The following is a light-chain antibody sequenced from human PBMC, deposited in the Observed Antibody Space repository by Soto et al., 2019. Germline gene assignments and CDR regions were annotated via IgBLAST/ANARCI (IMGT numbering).Light chain of an antibody. J-gene: IGKJ1*01. CDR1: QSVSSN. Sequence: EIVMTQSPATLSVSPGKRATLSCRASQSVSSNLAWYQQKPGQAPRLLIYGASTRATGIPARFSGSGSGTEFTLTISSLQSEDFAVYYSQQYNNWPRTFGQGTKVEIK. V-gene: IGKV3-15*01. CDR2: GAS. CDR3: QQYNNWPRT.